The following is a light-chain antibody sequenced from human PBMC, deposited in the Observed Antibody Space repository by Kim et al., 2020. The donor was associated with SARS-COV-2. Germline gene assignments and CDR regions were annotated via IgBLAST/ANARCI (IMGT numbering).Light chain of an antibody. J-gene: IGLJ3*02. CDR1: SLRSYY. V-gene: IGLV3-19*01. Sequence: SSELTQDPAVSVALGQTVRITCQGDSLRSYYASWYQQKPGQAPVLVIYGKNNRPSGVPDRFSGSSSGNTASLTITGAQAEDEADYDCNSRDSREFGGGTQ. CDR3: NSRDSRE. CDR2: GKN.